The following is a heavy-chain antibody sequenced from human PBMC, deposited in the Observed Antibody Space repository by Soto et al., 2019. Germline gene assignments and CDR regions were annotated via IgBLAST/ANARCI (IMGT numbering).Heavy chain of an antibody. V-gene: IGHV3-73*02. CDR2: IRSKANNYAT. CDR1: GFTFSGSA. J-gene: IGHJ6*02. D-gene: IGHD5-18*01. Sequence: EVQLVESGGGLVQPGGSLKLSCAASGFTFSGSAMHWVRQASGKGLEWVGRIRSKANNYATAYAASVEGRFTISRDDSKNTAHLQMNSLKTDDTAVYYCASDTARVYYGLDVWGLGTTVTVSS. CDR3: ASDTARVYYGLDV.